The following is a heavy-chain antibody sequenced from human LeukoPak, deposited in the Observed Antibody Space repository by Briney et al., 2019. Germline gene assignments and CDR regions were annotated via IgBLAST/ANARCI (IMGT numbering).Heavy chain of an antibody. J-gene: IGHJ4*02. CDR1: GYSISSTNW. V-gene: IGHV4-28*01. CDR3: TTGANIAFDY. CDR2: TYYGGSS. Sequence: PSETPSLTCDVSGYSISSTNWWGWIRQSPGKGLEWIGYTYYGGSSYYNPSLKSRITMSVDTSRNQFSLKLSSVTAVDTAVYYCTTGANIAFDYWGLGTLVTVSS. D-gene: IGHD7-27*01.